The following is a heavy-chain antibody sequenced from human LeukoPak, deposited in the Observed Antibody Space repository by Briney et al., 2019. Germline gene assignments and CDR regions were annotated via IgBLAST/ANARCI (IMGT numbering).Heavy chain of an antibody. J-gene: IGHJ4*02. V-gene: IGHV3-23*01. CDR2: ISGSGGST. D-gene: IGHD3-22*01. CDR3: AKDYYYDSSGPTDY. Sequence: GGSLRLSCAASGFTFSTSSMSWVRQAPGKGLEWVSAISGSGGSTYYADSVKGRFTISRDNSKNTLYLQMNSLRAEDTAVYYCAKDYYYDSSGPTDYWGQGTLVTVSS. CDR1: GFTFSTSS.